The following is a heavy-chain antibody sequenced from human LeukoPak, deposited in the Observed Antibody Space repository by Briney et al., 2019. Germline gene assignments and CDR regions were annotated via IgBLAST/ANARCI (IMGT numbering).Heavy chain of an antibody. CDR1: GGSISSYY. J-gene: IGHJ4*02. D-gene: IGHD1-26*01. V-gene: IGHV4-59*01. Sequence: SETLSLTCTVSGGSISSYYWSWIRQPPGKGLEWIGYIYYSGSTNYNPSLKSRVTISVDMSKNQFSLKLSSVTAADTAVYYCARMSPRATKASFDYWGQGTLVTVSS. CDR3: ARMSPRATKASFDY. CDR2: IYYSGST.